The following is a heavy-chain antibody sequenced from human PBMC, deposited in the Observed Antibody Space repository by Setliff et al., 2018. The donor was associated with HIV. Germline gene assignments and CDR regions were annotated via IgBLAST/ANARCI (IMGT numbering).Heavy chain of an antibody. CDR2: INTKTGNP. J-gene: IGHJ6*03. V-gene: IGHV7-4-1*02. CDR1: GYTSTSYT. D-gene: IGHD6-13*01. Sequence: ASVKVSCKASGYTSTSYTMNWVRQAPGQGLEWMGWINTKTGNPTYAQGFTGRFVFSLDTSVSTAYLQISSLKADDTAVYYCARATIAAAGNYYYYYMDVWGKGTTVTVSS. CDR3: ARATIAAAGNYYYYYMDV.